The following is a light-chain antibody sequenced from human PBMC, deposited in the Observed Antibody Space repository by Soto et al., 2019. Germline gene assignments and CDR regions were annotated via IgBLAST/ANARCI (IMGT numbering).Light chain of an antibody. V-gene: IGKV1-39*01. Sequence: ETRMTRSPSPLSASLGARFHIPCRASQTVSSYLNWYQKKAGKAPRLLIYFISRLQTGVPSRLSGSGYGRDLTITITSTQNEDSETYYCQQTYSRTITFGHGTRLEIK. CDR3: QQTYSRTIT. CDR1: QTVSSY. CDR2: FIS. J-gene: IGKJ5*01.